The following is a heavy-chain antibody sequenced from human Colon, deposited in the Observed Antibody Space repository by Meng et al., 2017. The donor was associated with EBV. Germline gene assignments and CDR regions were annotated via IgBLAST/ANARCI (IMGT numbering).Heavy chain of an antibody. D-gene: IGHD3-9*01. Sequence: VWLQQLGAGLLKPSETRSLTCTVNGGSFSGYVWSWVRQPPGKGMEWIGEVSHPGSANYNPSLKSRVTISVDASEKQFSLRLTSVTAADSAVYYCARVPTTGYKDHWGQGTLVTVSS. CDR2: VSHPGSA. CDR1: GGSFSGYV. CDR3: ARVPTTGYKDH. J-gene: IGHJ4*02. V-gene: IGHV4-34*01.